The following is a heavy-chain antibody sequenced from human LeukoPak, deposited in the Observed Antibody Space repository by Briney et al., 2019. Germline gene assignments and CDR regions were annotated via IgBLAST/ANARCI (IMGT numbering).Heavy chain of an antibody. D-gene: IGHD5-18*01. J-gene: IGHJ4*02. CDR3: ARRFMTYSYVDN. Sequence: VASVKVSCKASGYTFTGYYMHWVRQAPGQGLEWMGWINPNSGGTNYAQKFQGRVTMTRDTSISTASLELSSLKSDDTAVYYCARRFMTYSYVDNWGQGTLVTVSS. CDR1: GYTFTGYY. CDR2: INPNSGGT. V-gene: IGHV1-2*02.